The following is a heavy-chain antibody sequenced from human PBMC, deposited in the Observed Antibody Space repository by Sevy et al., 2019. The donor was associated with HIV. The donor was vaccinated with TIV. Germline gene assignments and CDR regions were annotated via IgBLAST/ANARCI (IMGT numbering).Heavy chain of an antibody. CDR3: ARDPRMYGDYLLAYFDS. Sequence: GGSLRLSCAASGFIFSSYWMSWVRQAPGKGLEWVAVIGYDGSNKYYADSVKGRFTISRDNSKNTLFLQMDSLRAEDTAVYYCARDPRMYGDYLLAYFDSWGQGTLVTVSS. J-gene: IGHJ4*02. V-gene: IGHV3-33*08. CDR2: IGYDGSNK. CDR1: GFIFSSYW. D-gene: IGHD2-8*01.